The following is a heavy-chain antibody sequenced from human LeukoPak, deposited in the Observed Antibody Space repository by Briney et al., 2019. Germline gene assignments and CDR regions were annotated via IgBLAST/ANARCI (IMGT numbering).Heavy chain of an antibody. CDR2: IWYDGSNK. CDR1: GFTFSSYG. Sequence: GGSLRLSCAATGFTFSSYGMHWVRQAPGKGLEWVAVIWYDGSNKYYADSVKSRFTISRDNSKNTLYLQMNSLRAEDTAVYYCARGSGYSGYDAVDYWGQGTLVTVSS. D-gene: IGHD5-12*01. V-gene: IGHV3-33*01. CDR3: ARGSGYSGYDAVDY. J-gene: IGHJ4*02.